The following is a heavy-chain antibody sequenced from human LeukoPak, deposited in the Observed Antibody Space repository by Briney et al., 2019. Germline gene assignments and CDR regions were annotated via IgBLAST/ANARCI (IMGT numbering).Heavy chain of an antibody. CDR1: GGSFSGYY. V-gene: IGHV4-34*01. CDR2: INHSGST. CDR3: ARVRSLWLATRNWFDP. J-gene: IGHJ5*02. Sequence: SETLSLICAVYGGSFSGYYWSWIRQPPGKGLEWIGEINHSGSTNYNPSLKSRVTISVDTSKNQFSLKLSSVTAADTAVYYCARVRSLWLATRNWFDPWGQGTLVTVSS. D-gene: IGHD6-19*01.